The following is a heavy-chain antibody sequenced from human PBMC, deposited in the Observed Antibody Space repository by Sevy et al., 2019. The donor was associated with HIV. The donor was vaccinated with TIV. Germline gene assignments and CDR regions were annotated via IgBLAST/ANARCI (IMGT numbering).Heavy chain of an antibody. V-gene: IGHV3-30-3*01. D-gene: IGHD2-2*01. CDR2: ISYDGSNK. Sequence: GGSLRLSCAASGFTFSSYAMHWVRQAPGKGLEWVAVISYDGSNKYYADSVKGRFTISRDNSKNTLYLQMNSLRAEDTAVYYCAREGYCGSISCYGFVYWGQGTLVTVSS. CDR1: GFTFSSYA. CDR3: AREGYCGSISCYGFVY. J-gene: IGHJ4*02.